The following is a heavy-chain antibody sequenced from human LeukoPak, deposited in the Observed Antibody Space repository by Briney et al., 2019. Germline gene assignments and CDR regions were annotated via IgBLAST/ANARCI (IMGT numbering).Heavy chain of an antibody. Sequence: PGGSLRLSCAASGFTFSNYAMNWVRQAPGKGLEWVSGIIGSGDETYFADSVRGRFTISRDNSKNTLYLQMNSLRAEDTALYYCARDLVGATSTFAYWGQGTLVTVSS. CDR3: ARDLVGATSTFAY. CDR1: GFTFSNYA. J-gene: IGHJ4*02. CDR2: IIGSGDET. D-gene: IGHD1-26*01. V-gene: IGHV3-23*01.